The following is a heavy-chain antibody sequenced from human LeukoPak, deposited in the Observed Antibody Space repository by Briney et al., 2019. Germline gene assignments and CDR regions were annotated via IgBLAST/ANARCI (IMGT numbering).Heavy chain of an antibody. V-gene: IGHV1-2*02. Sequence: GASVKVSCKASGYTFTDDYMHWVRQAPGQGLEFMGWINPDTGFTNYAQKFQGRVTMTRDTSISTAYMELSRLRSDDTAVYYCARDTDSSGYYPFDYWGQGTLVTVSS. CDR3: ARDTDSSGYYPFDY. J-gene: IGHJ4*02. D-gene: IGHD3-22*01. CDR1: GYTFTDDY. CDR2: INPDTGFT.